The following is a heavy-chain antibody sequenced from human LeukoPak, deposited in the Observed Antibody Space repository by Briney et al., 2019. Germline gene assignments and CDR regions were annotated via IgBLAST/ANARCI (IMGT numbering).Heavy chain of an antibody. V-gene: IGHV3-30*18. Sequence: PGRSLRLSCAASGFTFSSYGMHWVRQAPGKGLEGVAMISYDGSNKNYADSVKGRFTISRDNSKTTLYLEMNSPRAEDTAVYYCAKDYDSRYNSGWTIDYWGQGTLVTVSS. CDR3: AKDYDSRYNSGWTIDY. CDR2: ISYDGSNK. CDR1: GFTFSSYG. D-gene: IGHD6-19*01. J-gene: IGHJ4*02.